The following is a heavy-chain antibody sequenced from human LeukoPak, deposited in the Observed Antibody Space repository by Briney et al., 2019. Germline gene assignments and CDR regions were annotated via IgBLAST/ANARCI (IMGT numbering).Heavy chain of an antibody. CDR3: ARADWFDP. J-gene: IGHJ5*02. V-gene: IGHV3-7*01. CDR2: IDQDGTEI. CDR1: GFTFNNYW. Sequence: PGGSLRLSCAASGFTFNNYWMTWVRQAPGKGLEWVANIDQDGTEIYYVDSVKGRFTISRDNAKSTLYLQMNSLRAEDTAVYYCARADWFDPRGQGTLVTVSS.